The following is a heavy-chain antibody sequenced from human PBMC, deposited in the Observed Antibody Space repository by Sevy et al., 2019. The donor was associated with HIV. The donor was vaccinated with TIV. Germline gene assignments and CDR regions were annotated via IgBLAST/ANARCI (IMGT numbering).Heavy chain of an antibody. CDR3: VRNGGAYDSGFDP. D-gene: IGHD3-22*01. CDR2: IRSSGSDI. J-gene: IGHJ5*02. Sequence: GGSLRLSCVASGFTFSNYDMNWVRQAPGKGLEWVSKIRSSGSDIYYADSVKGRFTISRDNAKDSLNLQMNSLRAEDTAVYYCVRNGGAYDSGFDPWGQGTLVNVSS. CDR1: GFTFSNYD. V-gene: IGHV3-48*03.